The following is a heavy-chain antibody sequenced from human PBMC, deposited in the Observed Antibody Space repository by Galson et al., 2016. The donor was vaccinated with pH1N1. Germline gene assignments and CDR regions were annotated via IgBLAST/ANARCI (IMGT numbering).Heavy chain of an antibody. D-gene: IGHD6-19*01. Sequence: SLRLSCAASGVTVTTYYMSWVRQALGKGLEWVSVIYSGGKTYHADPVRGRFTISRDNGKNTVFLDMNTLRAEDTAVYYCAATVPGTAYFDYWGQGTLVTVSS. CDR3: AATVPGTAYFDY. V-gene: IGHV3-53*01. CDR1: GVTVTTYY. J-gene: IGHJ4*02. CDR2: IYSGGKT.